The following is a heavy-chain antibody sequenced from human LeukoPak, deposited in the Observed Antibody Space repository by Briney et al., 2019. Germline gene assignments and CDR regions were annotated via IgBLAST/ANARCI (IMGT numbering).Heavy chain of an antibody. V-gene: IGHV4-59*01. D-gene: IGHD4-17*01. CDR3: ARGTYGDYRYGTLPGGY. J-gene: IGHJ4*02. Sequence: SETLSLTCTVSGGSISSYYWSWIRQPPGKGLEWIGYIYYSGSTNYNPSLKSRVTISVDTSKNQFSLKLSSVTAADTAVYYCARGTYGDYRYGTLPGGYWGQGTLVTVSS. CDR2: IYYSGST. CDR1: GGSISSYY.